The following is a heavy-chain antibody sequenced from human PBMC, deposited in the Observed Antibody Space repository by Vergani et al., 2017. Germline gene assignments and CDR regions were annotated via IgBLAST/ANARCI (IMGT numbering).Heavy chain of an antibody. Sequence: QVQLQESGPGLVKPSQTLSLTCTVSGGSISSGSYYWSWIRQPAGKGLEWIGRIYTSGSTNYNPSLKSRVTISVDTSKNQFSLKLSSVTAADTAVYYCAREYSSSVGFLADWGQGTLVTVSS. D-gene: IGHD6-6*01. CDR1: GGSISSGSYY. J-gene: IGHJ4*02. V-gene: IGHV4-61*02. CDR2: IYTSGST. CDR3: AREYSSSVGFLAD.